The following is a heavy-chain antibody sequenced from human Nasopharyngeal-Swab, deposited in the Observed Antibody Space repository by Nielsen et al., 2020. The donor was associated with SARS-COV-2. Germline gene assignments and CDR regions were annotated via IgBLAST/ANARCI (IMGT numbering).Heavy chain of an antibody. V-gene: IGHV3-30*18. J-gene: IGHJ4*02. D-gene: IGHD3-10*01. Sequence: GESLKISCVASGFTFSNYGMHWVRPAPGKGLEWVAIISYVGSNKYHADSVKGRFTISKDNSKNTLYLQMSSLRADDTAVYYCAKERFYSGSGKYPRDFDYWGQGTLVTVSS. CDR3: AKERFYSGSGKYPRDFDY. CDR1: GFTFSNYG. CDR2: ISYVGSNK.